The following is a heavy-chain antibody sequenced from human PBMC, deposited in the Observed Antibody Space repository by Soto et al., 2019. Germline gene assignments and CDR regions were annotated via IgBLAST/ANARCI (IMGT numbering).Heavy chain of an antibody. CDR3: ARQLEGVIETARVEQQLVGGYYYYMDV. CDR1: GGSISSYY. J-gene: IGHJ6*03. D-gene: IGHD6-13*01. CDR2: IYYSGST. Sequence: SETLSLTCTVSGGSISSYYWSWIRQPPGKGLEWIGYIYYSGSTNYNPSLKSRVTISVDTSKNQFSLKLSSVTAADTAVYYCARQLEGVIETARVEQQLVGGYYYYMDVWGKGTTVTVSS. V-gene: IGHV4-59*08.